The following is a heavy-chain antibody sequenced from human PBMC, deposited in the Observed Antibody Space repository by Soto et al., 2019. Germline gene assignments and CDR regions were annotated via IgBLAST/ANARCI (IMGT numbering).Heavy chain of an antibody. V-gene: IGHV5-51*01. Sequence: GESLKISCKGSGYSFTSYWIGWVRQMPGKGLEWMGIIYPGDSDTRYSPSFQGQVTISADKSISTAYLQWSSLKASDTAMYYCARSHDFWSGHAPPRDYYYGMDVWGQGTTVTVSS. J-gene: IGHJ6*02. CDR2: IYPGDSDT. CDR3: ARSHDFWSGHAPPRDYYYGMDV. D-gene: IGHD3-3*01. CDR1: GYSFTSYW.